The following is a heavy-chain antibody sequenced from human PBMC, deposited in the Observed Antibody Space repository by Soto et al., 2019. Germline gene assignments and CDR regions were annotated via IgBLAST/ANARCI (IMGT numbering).Heavy chain of an antibody. V-gene: IGHV3-23*01. Sequence: GGSLRLSCAPSGFTFSSYAMSWVRQAPGKGLEWVSAISGSGGSTYYADSVKGRFTISRDNSKNTLYLQMNSLIAEDTAVYYCAKGGAVAVPGVDAFDIWGQGTMVTVSS. CDR1: GFTFSSYA. CDR3: AKGGAVAVPGVDAFDI. D-gene: IGHD6-19*01. CDR2: ISGSGGST. J-gene: IGHJ3*02.